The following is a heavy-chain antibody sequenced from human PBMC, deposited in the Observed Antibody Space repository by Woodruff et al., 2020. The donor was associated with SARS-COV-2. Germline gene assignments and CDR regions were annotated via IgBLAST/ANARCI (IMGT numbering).Heavy chain of an antibody. Sequence: SRDNSKNTLYLQMNSLRAEDTAVYYCAKDRDVFLVVGATPYFDYWGQGTLVTVSS. J-gene: IGHJ4*02. CDR3: AKDRDVFLVVGATPYFDY. V-gene: IGHV3-30*02. D-gene: IGHD1-26*01.